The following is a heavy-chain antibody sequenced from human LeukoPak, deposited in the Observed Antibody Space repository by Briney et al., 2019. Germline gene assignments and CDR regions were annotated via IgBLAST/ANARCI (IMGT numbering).Heavy chain of an antibody. D-gene: IGHD3-22*01. CDR3: ARGARGYYDSSGYYY. J-gene: IGHJ4*02. CDR1: GGSFSGYY. CDR2: INHSGST. Sequence: SETLSLTCAVYGGSFSGYYWSWIRQPPGKGLEWIGEINHSGSTNYNPSLKSRVTISVDTSKNQFSPKLSSVTAADTAVYYCARGARGYYDSSGYYYWGQGTLVTVSS. V-gene: IGHV4-34*01.